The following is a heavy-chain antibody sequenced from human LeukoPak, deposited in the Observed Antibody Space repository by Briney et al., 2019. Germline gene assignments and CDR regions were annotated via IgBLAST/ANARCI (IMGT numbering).Heavy chain of an antibody. J-gene: IGHJ3*02. CDR2: IYYSGST. Sequence: SETLSLTCTVSGGSVTSSGYYWSWVRQPPGKGLEYIGYIYYSGSTNYNPSLKSRVTISVDTSKNQFSLKLRSVTAADTAVYYCARDSASTGYMNAFDIWGQGTMVTVSS. CDR3: ARDSASTGYMNAFDI. D-gene: IGHD3-22*01. V-gene: IGHV4-61*08. CDR1: GGSVTSSGYY.